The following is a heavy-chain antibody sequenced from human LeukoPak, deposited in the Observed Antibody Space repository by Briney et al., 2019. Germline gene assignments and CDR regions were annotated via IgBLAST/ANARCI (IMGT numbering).Heavy chain of an antibody. J-gene: IGHJ6*04. V-gene: IGHV4-59*01. CDR2: IYYSGST. CDR3: ARETYGMDV. CDR1: GGSISSYY. Sequence: PSETLPLTCTVSGGSISSYYWSWIRQPPGKGLEWIGYIYYSGSTNYNPSLKSRVTISVDTSKNQFSLKLSSVTAADTAVYYCARETYGMDVWGKGTTVTVSS.